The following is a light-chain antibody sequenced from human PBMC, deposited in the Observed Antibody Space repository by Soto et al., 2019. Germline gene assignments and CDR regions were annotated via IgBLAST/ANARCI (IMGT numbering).Light chain of an antibody. CDR2: EVT. CDR1: SSDVGAYNY. CDR3: SSYAGNNIYV. J-gene: IGLJ1*01. Sequence: QSALTQPPSASVSPGQSVTISCTGTSSDVGAYNYVSWYQQYPGKAPKLMIYEVTERPSGVPDRFSGSKSGNTASLTVSGLQAEDEADYFCSSYAGNNIYVFGTGTQLTVL. V-gene: IGLV2-8*01.